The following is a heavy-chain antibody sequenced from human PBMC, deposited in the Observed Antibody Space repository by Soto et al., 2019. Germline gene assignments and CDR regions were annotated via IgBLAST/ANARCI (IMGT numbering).Heavy chain of an antibody. CDR2: ISDSGGST. V-gene: IGHV3-23*01. CDR1: GFTFNTYA. J-gene: IGHJ4*02. D-gene: IGHD6-6*01. CDR3: AKGGVSTAARGDC. Sequence: PGGSLRLSCAASGFTFNTYAMHWVRQAPGKGLEWVSGISDSGGSTYYADSVKGRFTISRDNSKNTLCLQMNSLRVEDTAVYYCAKGGVSTAARGDCWGQGT.